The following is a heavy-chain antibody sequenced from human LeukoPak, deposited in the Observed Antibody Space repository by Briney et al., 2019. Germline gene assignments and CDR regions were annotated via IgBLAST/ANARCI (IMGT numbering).Heavy chain of an antibody. Sequence: PGGSLGLSCAASGFTFSSYEMNWVRQAPGKGLEWVSYISSSGSTTYYADSVKGRFTISRDNAKNSLYLQMNSLRAEDTAVYYCARDRIQLWLSDFPDAFDIWGQGTMVTVSS. CDR3: ARDRIQLWLSDFPDAFDI. CDR1: GFTFSSYE. CDR2: ISSSGSTT. D-gene: IGHD5-18*01. V-gene: IGHV3-48*03. J-gene: IGHJ3*02.